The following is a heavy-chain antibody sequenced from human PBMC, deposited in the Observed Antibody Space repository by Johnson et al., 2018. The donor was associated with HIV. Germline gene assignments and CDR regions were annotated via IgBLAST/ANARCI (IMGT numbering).Heavy chain of an antibody. CDR2: ISYDGNNK. J-gene: IGHJ3*02. Sequence: VQLVESGGGVVPPGRSLRLSCAASGFSFTSYTLHWVRQAPGKGLEWVAVISYDGNNKYYTESVKGRFTISRDNSKNTLYLQMNSLRSEDTAVYYCAKDRPLYVLHLFGAFDIWGQGTMVTVSS. V-gene: IGHV3-30*04. CDR3: AKDRPLYVLHLFGAFDI. D-gene: IGHD2-15*01. CDR1: GFSFTSYT.